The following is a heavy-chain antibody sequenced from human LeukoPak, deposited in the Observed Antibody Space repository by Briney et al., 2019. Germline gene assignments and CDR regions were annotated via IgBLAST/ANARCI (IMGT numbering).Heavy chain of an antibody. Sequence: SQTLSLTCTVSGGSISSGDYYWSWIRQAPGKGPEWIGEINHSGSTNYNPSLKSRVTISVDTSMNQFSLKLSSVTAADTAVYYCARPRIAVAGGGFDYWGQGTLVTVSS. D-gene: IGHD6-19*01. CDR3: ARPRIAVAGGGFDY. CDR2: INHSGST. CDR1: GGSISSGDYY. J-gene: IGHJ4*02. V-gene: IGHV4-30-2*01.